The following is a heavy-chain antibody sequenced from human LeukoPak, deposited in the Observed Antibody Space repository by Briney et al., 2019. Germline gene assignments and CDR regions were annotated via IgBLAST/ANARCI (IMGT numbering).Heavy chain of an antibody. Sequence: PGGSLRLSCAASGFTFTNYGMHWVRQAPGKGLEWVALITYDGYYKYYSDSVKGRFTISRDNAKNSLYLQMNRLRDEDTAVYFCARANSLMFRGVITYFDSWGQGTLVTVSS. V-gene: IGHV3-30*03. J-gene: IGHJ4*02. CDR1: GFTFTNYG. D-gene: IGHD3-10*01. CDR2: ITYDGYYK. CDR3: ARANSLMFRGVITYFDS.